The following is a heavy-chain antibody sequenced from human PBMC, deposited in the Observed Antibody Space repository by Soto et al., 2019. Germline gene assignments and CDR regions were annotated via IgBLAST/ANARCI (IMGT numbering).Heavy chain of an antibody. CDR2: ITDSGGDA. J-gene: IGHJ4*02. Sequence: GLECVSTITDSGGDAKYADSVRGRFAISRDNSKKTLYLQMSSLTAEDSAIYYCARGSTDSSPGSPIFGFWGRGPLVTVPS. V-gene: IGHV3-23*01. CDR3: ARGSTDSSPGSPIFGF. D-gene: IGHD3-10*01.